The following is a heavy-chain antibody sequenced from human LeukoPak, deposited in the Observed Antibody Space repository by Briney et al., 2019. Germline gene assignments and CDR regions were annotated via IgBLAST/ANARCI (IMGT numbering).Heavy chain of an antibody. CDR3: ATYRQVLLPFES. D-gene: IGHD2-8*02. CDR2: ISKSSDAT. V-gene: IGHV3-23*01. J-gene: IGHJ4*02. CDR1: GFTFINYA. Sequence: PGGSLRLSCAASGFTFINYAMSWVRQAPGKGLEWVSLISKSSDATYYAPSVKGRFTISRDNSKNTLYLQMNSLRAEDTAIYYCATYRQVLLPFESWGQGTLVTVSS.